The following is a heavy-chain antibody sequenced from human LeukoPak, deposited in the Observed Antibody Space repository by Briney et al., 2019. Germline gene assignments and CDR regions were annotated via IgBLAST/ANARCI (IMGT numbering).Heavy chain of an antibody. Sequence: SETLSLTCTVSGGSISTYYWSWIRQPPGKGLEWIGYIYYSGSTNYNPSLKSRVTISVDTSKNQFSLKLSSVTAADTAVYYCARHRYPYSSSDGFDYWGQGTLVTVSS. J-gene: IGHJ4*02. D-gene: IGHD6-13*01. CDR2: IYYSGST. CDR3: ARHRYPYSSSDGFDY. V-gene: IGHV4-59*08. CDR1: GGSISTYY.